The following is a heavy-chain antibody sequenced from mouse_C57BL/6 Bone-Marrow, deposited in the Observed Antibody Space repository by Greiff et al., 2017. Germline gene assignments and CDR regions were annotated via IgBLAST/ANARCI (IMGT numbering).Heavy chain of an antibody. D-gene: IGHD1-1*01. J-gene: IGHJ2*01. V-gene: IGHV1-26*01. CDR3: ELSTVVDY. CDR2: INPNNGGT. CDR1: GYTFTDYY. Sequence: VQLQQSGPELVKPGASVKISCKASGYTFTDYYMNWVKQSHGKSLEWIGDINPNNGGTSYNQKFKGKATLTVDKSSSTAYMELRSLTSEDSAVYYCELSTVVDYWGQGTTLTVSS.